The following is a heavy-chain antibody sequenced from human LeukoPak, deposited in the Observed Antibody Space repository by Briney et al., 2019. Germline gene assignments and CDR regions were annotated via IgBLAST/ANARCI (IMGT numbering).Heavy chain of an antibody. D-gene: IGHD3-10*01. J-gene: IGHJ4*02. V-gene: IGHV1-2*02. Sequence: ASVKVSCKASGYTFTGYYMHWVRQAPGQGLEWMGWINPSSGGTNYAQKFQGRVTMTRDTSISTAYMELSRLRSDDTAVYYCVITMVRGVEYYFDYWGQGTLVTVSS. CDR3: VITMVRGVEYYFDY. CDR1: GYTFTGYY. CDR2: INPSSGGT.